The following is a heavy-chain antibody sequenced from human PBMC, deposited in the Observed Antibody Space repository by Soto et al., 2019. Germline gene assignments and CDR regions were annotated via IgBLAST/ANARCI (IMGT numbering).Heavy chain of an antibody. CDR2: ISSSSSYI. V-gene: IGHV3-21*01. CDR3: ARLGCSSTSCQPPYYGMDV. CDR1: GFTFSSYS. Sequence: GGSLRLSCAASGFTFSSYSMNWVRQAPGKGLEWVSSISSSSSYIYYADSVKGRFTTSRDNAKNSLYLQMNSLRAEDTAVYYCARLGCSSTSCQPPYYGMDVWGQGTTVTVSS. D-gene: IGHD2-2*01. J-gene: IGHJ6*02.